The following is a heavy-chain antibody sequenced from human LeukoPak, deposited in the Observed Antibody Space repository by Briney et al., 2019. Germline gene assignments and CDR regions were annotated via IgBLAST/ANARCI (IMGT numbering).Heavy chain of an antibody. CDR3: ARGSTVTTFDAFDI. CDR2: IYTSGST. D-gene: IGHD4-17*01. CDR1: GGSIGSGSYY. J-gene: IGHJ3*02. V-gene: IGHV4-61*02. Sequence: SETLSLTCTVSGGSIGSGSYYWSWIRQPAGKGLEWIGRIYTSGSTNYNPSLKSRVTISVDTSKNQFSLKLSSVTAADTAVYYCARGSTVTTFDAFDIWGQGTMVTVSS.